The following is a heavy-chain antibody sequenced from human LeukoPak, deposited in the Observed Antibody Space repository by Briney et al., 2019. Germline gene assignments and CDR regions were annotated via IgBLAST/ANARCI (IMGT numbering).Heavy chain of an antibody. J-gene: IGHJ4*02. V-gene: IGHV1-18*01. CDR1: GYTFTSYG. CDR3: ARAEQAYYDFWSGYFIGNREDY. D-gene: IGHD3-3*01. CDR2: ISAYNGNT. Sequence: AAVKVSCKASGYTFTSYGISWVRQAPGQGLEWMGWISAYNGNTNYAQKLQGRVTRTTDTSTSTAYMELRSLRSDDTAVYYCARAEQAYYDFWSGYFIGNREDYWGQGTLVTVSS.